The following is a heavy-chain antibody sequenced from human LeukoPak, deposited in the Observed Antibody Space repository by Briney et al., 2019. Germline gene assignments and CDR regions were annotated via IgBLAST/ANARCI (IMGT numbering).Heavy chain of an antibody. D-gene: IGHD2-2*01. CDR2: ISSSSSYI. Sequence: PGGSLRPSCAASGFTFSSYSMNWVRQAPGKGLEWVSSISSSSSYIYYADSVKGRFTISRDNAKNSLYLQMNSLRAEDTAVYYCARDHIVVVPAAMVYWGQGTLVTVSS. V-gene: IGHV3-21*01. CDR1: GFTFSSYS. CDR3: ARDHIVVVPAAMVY. J-gene: IGHJ4*02.